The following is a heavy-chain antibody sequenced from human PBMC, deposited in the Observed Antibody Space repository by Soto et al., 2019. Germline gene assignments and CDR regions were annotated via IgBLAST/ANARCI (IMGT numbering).Heavy chain of an antibody. Sequence: GSLRLSCAASGFTFSSYAMSWVRQAPGKGLEWVSAISGSGGSTYYADSVKGRFTISRDNSKNTLYLQMNSLRAEDTAVYYCAKDLSNRVTGSGSYYKKGYYYYGMDVWGQGTTVTVSS. J-gene: IGHJ6*02. CDR2: ISGSGGST. V-gene: IGHV3-23*01. CDR1: GFTFSSYA. D-gene: IGHD3-10*01. CDR3: AKDLSNRVTGSGSYYKKGYYYYGMDV.